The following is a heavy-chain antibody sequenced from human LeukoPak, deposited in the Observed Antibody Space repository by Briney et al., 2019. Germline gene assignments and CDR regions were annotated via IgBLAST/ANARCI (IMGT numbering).Heavy chain of an antibody. CDR1: GGSFSGYY. CDR2: INHSGST. CDR3: ARSPYSGTYGV. V-gene: IGHV4-34*01. J-gene: IGHJ4*02. Sequence: SETLSLTCAVYGGSFSGYYWSWIRQPPGKGLEWIGEINHSGSTNYNPSLKSRVTISLDTSKNQFSLNLSSVTAADTAVYYCARSPYSGTYGVWGQGTLVTVSS. D-gene: IGHD1-26*01.